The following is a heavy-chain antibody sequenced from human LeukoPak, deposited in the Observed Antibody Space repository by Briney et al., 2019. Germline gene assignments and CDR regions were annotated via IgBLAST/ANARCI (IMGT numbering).Heavy chain of an antibody. CDR1: GGSFSGYY. D-gene: IGHD3-22*01. CDR2: INHSGST. CDR3: VTYYYGSSAPKRNY. Sequence: PSETLSLTCAVYGGSFSGYYWSRIRQPPGKGLEWIGEINHSGSTTYNPSLRSRVTISGDTSKKQFSLKLSSVTAADTAVYYCVTYYYGSSAPKRNYWGQGILVTVS. J-gene: IGHJ4*02. V-gene: IGHV4-34*01.